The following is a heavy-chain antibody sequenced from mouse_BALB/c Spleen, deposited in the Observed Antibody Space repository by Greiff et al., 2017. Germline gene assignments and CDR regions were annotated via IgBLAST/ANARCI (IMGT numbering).Heavy chain of an antibody. CDR3: ARYDDYDGVFDY. D-gene: IGHD2-4*01. CDR2: ISYSGST. V-gene: IGHV3-8*02. CDR1: GDSITSGY. Sequence: EVQLQQSGPSLVKPSQTLSLTCSVTGDSITSGYWNWIRKFPGNKLEYMGYISYSGSTYYNPSLKSRISITRDTSKNQYYLQLNSVTTEDTATYYCARYDDYDGVFDYWGQGTTLTVSS. J-gene: IGHJ2*01.